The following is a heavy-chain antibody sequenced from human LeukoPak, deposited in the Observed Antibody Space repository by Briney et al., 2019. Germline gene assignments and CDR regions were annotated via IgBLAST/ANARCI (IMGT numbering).Heavy chain of an antibody. Sequence: GGSLRLSCSASGFTFTTYGMNWVRQAPGKGLEWVANIKQDGSEKYYVDSVKGRFTISRDNAKNSLYLQMNSLRAEDTAVYYCARDKGTYYDSSGYYGGDAFDIWGQGTMVTVSS. J-gene: IGHJ3*02. CDR1: GFTFTTYG. CDR2: IKQDGSEK. V-gene: IGHV3-7*01. CDR3: ARDKGTYYDSSGYYGGDAFDI. D-gene: IGHD3-22*01.